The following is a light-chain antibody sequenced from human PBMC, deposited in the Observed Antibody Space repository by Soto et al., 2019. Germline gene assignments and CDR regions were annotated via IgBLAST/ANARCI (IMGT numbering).Light chain of an antibody. V-gene: IGLV2-8*01. CDR2: EVS. Sequence: QSALSQPPSASGSPGQAVTISCTVTKSDIGSYNFVSWYQQHPGKAPKLIISEVSKRPSGVPERFSGSKSGNTASLTVSGLQAEDDADYYCSSYAGRNNVLFGGGTKVTLL. J-gene: IGLJ2*01. CDR3: SSYAGRNNVL. CDR1: KSDIGSYNF.